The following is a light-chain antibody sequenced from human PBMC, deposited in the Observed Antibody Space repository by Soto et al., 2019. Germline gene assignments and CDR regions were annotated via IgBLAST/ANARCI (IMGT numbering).Light chain of an antibody. V-gene: IGLV2-14*01. CDR3: SSYTSSSPLYV. Sequence: QSALTQPASVSGSPGQSIPISCTGTSSDVGGYNYVSWYQQHPGKAPKLMIYDVSNRPSGVSNRFSGSKSGNTASLTISGLQAEDEADYYCSSYTSSSPLYVFGPGTKLTVL. CDR1: SSDVGGYNY. CDR2: DVS. J-gene: IGLJ1*01.